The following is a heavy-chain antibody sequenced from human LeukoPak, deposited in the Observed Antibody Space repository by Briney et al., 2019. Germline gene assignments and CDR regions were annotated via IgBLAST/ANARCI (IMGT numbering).Heavy chain of an antibody. D-gene: IGHD2/OR15-2a*01. J-gene: IGHJ4*02. CDR3: TRENRPFCPFAF. CDR1: GGSIDMANY. CDR2: IAHDGTT. Sequence: SETLSLTCGVSGGSIDMANYWSWVRQARGRGLEWIGEIAHDGTTNYNASLRSRVAMSLDRANNQFSLSLTSVTGADTAVYYCTRENRPFCPFAFWGQGVLVTVSS. V-gene: IGHV4-4*02.